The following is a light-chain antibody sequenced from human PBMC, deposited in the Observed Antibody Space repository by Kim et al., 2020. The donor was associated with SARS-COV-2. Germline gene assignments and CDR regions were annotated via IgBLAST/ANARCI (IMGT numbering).Light chain of an antibody. Sequence: LSPGESATLSCWASQSVSNSFLAWYRQRPGQAPSLLIYGASTRATGIPDRFSGSGSGTDFTLTISRLEPEDFAVYYCQQYGTTPYTFGQGTKLEI. V-gene: IGKV3-20*01. J-gene: IGKJ2*01. CDR1: QSVSNSF. CDR2: GAS. CDR3: QQYGTTPYT.